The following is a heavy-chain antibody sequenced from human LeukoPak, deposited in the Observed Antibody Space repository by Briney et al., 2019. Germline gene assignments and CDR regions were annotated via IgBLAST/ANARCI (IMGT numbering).Heavy chain of an antibody. D-gene: IGHD6-19*01. Sequence: SVKVSCKASGGTFSSYAISWVRQAPGQGLEWMGGIIPIFGTANYAQKFQGRVTITTDESTSTAYMELSSLRSEDTAVYYCARVYSSGWKDAFDIWGQGTMVTVSS. CDR3: ARVYSSGWKDAFDI. V-gene: IGHV1-69*05. CDR2: IIPIFGTA. CDR1: GGTFSSYA. J-gene: IGHJ3*02.